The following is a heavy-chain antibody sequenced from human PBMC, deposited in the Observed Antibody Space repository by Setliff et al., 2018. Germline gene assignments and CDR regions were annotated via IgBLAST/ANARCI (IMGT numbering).Heavy chain of an antibody. CDR1: GYSISSGYY. CDR2: INHSGST. D-gene: IGHD1-26*01. V-gene: IGHV4-38-2*01. J-gene: IGHJ3*02. CDR3: ARGGSYRPYAFDI. Sequence: PSETLSLTCAVSGYSISSGYYWGWIRQPPGKGLEWIGEINHSGSTNYNPSLKSRVTISLDTSKNQFSLTVTSVTAADTAVYYCARGGSYRPYAFDIWGQGTMVTVSS.